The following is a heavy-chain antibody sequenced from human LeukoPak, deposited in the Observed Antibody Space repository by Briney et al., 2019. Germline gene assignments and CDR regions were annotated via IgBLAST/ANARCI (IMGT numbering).Heavy chain of an antibody. Sequence: PGRSLRLSCAASGFTFSSYAMHWVRQAPGKGLEWVAVISYDGSNKYYADSVKGRFTISRDNSKNTLYLQMNSLRAEDTAVYYCAKDRGYCSSTSCYMFGGYWFDPWGQGTLVTVSS. J-gene: IGHJ5*02. D-gene: IGHD2-2*03. CDR2: ISYDGSNK. CDR3: AKDRGYCSSTSCYMFGGYWFDP. CDR1: GFTFSSYA. V-gene: IGHV3-30-3*01.